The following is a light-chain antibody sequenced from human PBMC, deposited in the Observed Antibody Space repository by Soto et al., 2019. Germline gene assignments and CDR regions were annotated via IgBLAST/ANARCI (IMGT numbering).Light chain of an antibody. CDR2: GNT. CDR3: LSFDSSLSVV. V-gene: IGLV1-40*01. CDR1: SSNIGAGYD. Sequence: QLVLTQPPSVSGAPGQRVTISCTGSSSNIGAGYDVHWYQQLPGRAPKLLIYGNTNPPSGVPDRFSGSKSGTSASLAITGLQAEDEADYYCLSFDSSLSVVFGGGTKVAVL. J-gene: IGLJ2*01.